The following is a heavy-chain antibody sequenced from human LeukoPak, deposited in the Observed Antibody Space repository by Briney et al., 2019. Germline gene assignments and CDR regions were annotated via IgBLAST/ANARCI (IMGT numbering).Heavy chain of an antibody. CDR3: ATLVGATVSFDY. V-gene: IGHV4-39*01. CDR1: GGSVSSSNYY. CDR2: IYYGGST. J-gene: IGHJ4*02. D-gene: IGHD1-26*01. Sequence: SETLSLTCTVSGGSVSSSNYYWGWIRQPPGKRLEWIGSIYYGGSTFYNPSLKSRLTISVDTSKNQFSLKLTSVTAADTAVYYCATLVGATVSFDYWGQGTLVTVSS.